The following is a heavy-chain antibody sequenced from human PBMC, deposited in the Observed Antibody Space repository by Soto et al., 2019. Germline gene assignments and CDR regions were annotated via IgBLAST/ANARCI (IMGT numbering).Heavy chain of an antibody. CDR3: ARDQYDFWSGSQGADYYYGMDV. Sequence: ASVKVSCKASGYTFTGYYMHWVRQAPGQGLEWMGWINPNSGGTNYAQKFQGWVTMTRDTSISTAYMELSRLRSDDTAVYYCARDQYDFWSGSQGADYYYGMDVWGQGTTVIVSS. CDR1: GYTFTGYY. CDR2: INPNSGGT. D-gene: IGHD3-3*01. V-gene: IGHV1-2*04. J-gene: IGHJ6*02.